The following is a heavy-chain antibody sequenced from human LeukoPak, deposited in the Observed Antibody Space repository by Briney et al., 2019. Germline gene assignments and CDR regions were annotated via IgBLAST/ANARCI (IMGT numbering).Heavy chain of an antibody. Sequence: SETLSLTCTVSGGSISSSSYYWGWIRQPPGKGLEWIGSIYYSGSTYYNPSLKSRVTISVDTSKNQFSLKLSSVTAADTAVYYCAREPEEMATTPLWAFDIWGQGTMVTVSS. J-gene: IGHJ3*02. D-gene: IGHD5-24*01. V-gene: IGHV4-39*07. CDR1: GGSISSSSYY. CDR2: IYYSGST. CDR3: AREPEEMATTPLWAFDI.